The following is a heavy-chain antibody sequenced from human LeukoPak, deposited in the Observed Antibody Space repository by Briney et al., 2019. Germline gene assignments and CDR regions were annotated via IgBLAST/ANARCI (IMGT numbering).Heavy chain of an antibody. CDR1: GFTFSSYA. CDR3: ARANTYDSNYYYGMDV. Sequence: GGSLRLSCAASGFTFSSYAMSWARQAPGKGLEWVAVIWYDGSNKYYADSVKGRFTISRDNSKNTLYLQMNSLRAEDTAVYYCARANTYDSNYYYGMDVWGQGTTVTVSS. J-gene: IGHJ6*02. CDR2: IWYDGSNK. D-gene: IGHD5-12*01. V-gene: IGHV3-33*08.